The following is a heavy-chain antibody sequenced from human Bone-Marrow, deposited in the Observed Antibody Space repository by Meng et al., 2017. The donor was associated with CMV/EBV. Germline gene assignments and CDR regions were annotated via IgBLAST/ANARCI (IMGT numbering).Heavy chain of an antibody. D-gene: IGHD6-19*01. CDR1: GGSVSSGSYY. Sequence: GSLRLSCTASGGSVSSGSYYWSWIRQPPGKGLEWIGYIYYSGSTYYNPSLKSRVTISVDTSKNQFSLKLSSVTAADTDVYYCARDPGIAVAGLYNWFDPWGQGTLVTVSS. J-gene: IGHJ5*02. CDR3: ARDPGIAVAGLYNWFDP. V-gene: IGHV4-61*01. CDR2: IYYSGST.